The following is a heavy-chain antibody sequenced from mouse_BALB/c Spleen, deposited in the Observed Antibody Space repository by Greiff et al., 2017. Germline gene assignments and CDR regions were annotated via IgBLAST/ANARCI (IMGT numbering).Heavy chain of an antibody. D-gene: IGHD2-4*01. J-gene: IGHJ4*01. Sequence: DVKLVESGGGLVKPGGSLNLSCAPSGLIFGSFPMSWVRQTPEKRLEWVAYISNGGGSTYYPDTVKGRFTISRDNAKNTLYLQMSSLKSEDTAMYYCARGITRYYYAMDYWGQGTSVTVSS. CDR3: ARGITRYYYAMDY. V-gene: IGHV5-12-2*01. CDR2: ISNGGGST. CDR1: GLIFGSFP.